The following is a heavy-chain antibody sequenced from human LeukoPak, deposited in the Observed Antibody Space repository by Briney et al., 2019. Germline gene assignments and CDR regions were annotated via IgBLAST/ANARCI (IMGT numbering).Heavy chain of an antibody. D-gene: IGHD2-2*01. CDR2: INNSGGST. V-gene: IGHV3-23*01. CDR3: AKASGYCSSTTSCYLYFDY. CDR1: GFTFSSYA. Sequence: GGSLRLSCAASGFTFSSYATSWVRQAPGKGLEWVSGINNSGGSTYYADSVKGRFTISRDNSKNTLYLQMNSLRDEDTAVYYCAKASGYCSSTTSCYLYFDYWGQGTLVTVSS. J-gene: IGHJ4*02.